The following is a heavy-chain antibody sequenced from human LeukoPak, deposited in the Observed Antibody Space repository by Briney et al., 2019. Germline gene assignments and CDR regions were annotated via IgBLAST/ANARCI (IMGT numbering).Heavy chain of an antibody. V-gene: IGHV1-69*05. CDR3: ARDGATYCGGDCYAMDV. J-gene: IGHJ6*03. CDR1: GGTFSSYA. CDR2: IIPIFGTA. Sequence: SVKVSCKASGGTFSSYAISWVRQAPGQGLEWMGGIIPIFGTANYAQKFQGRVTITTDESTSTAYMEPSSLRSEDTAVYYCARDGATYCGGDCYAMDVWGKGTTVTVSS. D-gene: IGHD2-21*02.